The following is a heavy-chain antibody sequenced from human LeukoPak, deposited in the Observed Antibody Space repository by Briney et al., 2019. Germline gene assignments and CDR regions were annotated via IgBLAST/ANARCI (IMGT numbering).Heavy chain of an antibody. Sequence: ASVKVSCKASGYIFTGYYMHWVRQAPGQGLEWMGWINANSGDTKYEQKFQGRVTMTRDTSFTTAYMELNRLTSDDTAVYYCASGWCDSSWYFANWGQGTLVTVSS. CDR3: ASGWCDSSWYFAN. CDR2: INANSGDT. J-gene: IGHJ4*02. V-gene: IGHV1-2*02. CDR1: GYIFTGYY. D-gene: IGHD6-13*01.